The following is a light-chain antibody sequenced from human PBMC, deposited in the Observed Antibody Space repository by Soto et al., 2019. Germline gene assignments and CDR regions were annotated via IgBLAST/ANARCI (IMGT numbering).Light chain of an antibody. V-gene: IGKV3-15*01. CDR3: QQYERWPPLT. CDR1: QSVRSE. Sequence: EIVMTQSPASLSVSPGERVTLSCRASQSVRSELAWYQQKSGQPPRLLIYGASTRATGISARFSGSGSGTEFTLTINDLQSEDFAVYYCQQYERWPPLTFGGGTKAEIK. J-gene: IGKJ4*01. CDR2: GAS.